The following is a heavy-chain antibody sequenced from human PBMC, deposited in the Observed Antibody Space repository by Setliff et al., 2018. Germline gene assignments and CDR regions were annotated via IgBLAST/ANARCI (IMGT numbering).Heavy chain of an antibody. D-gene: IGHD2-15*01. CDR1: GFSINSGTHF. CDR2: IHYSGNT. V-gene: IGHV4-39*02. CDR3: ARERRFCIGSGCYSGNYYYYMDV. Sequence: SETLSLTCTVSGFSINSGTHFWGWIRQPPGKGLEWIGRIHYSGNTYYNASLKSRVIISVDTAQNQFSLSLSSVTAADTAVYYCARERRFCIGSGCYSGNYYYYMDVWGKGTTVTVSS. J-gene: IGHJ6*03.